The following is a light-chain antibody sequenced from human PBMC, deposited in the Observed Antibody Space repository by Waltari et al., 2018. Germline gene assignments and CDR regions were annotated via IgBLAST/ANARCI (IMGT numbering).Light chain of an antibody. J-gene: IGLJ2*01. Sequence: QSALTQPASVSGSPGQSITISCTGTSSDVGSHNLVSWYHQHPGKAPKLMIYEVIKRPSGVSNRFSGSKSGNTASLTIAGLQAEDEADYYCCSHAGSSTVVFGGGTKLTVL. CDR1: SSDVGSHNL. V-gene: IGLV2-23*02. CDR2: EVI. CDR3: CSHAGSSTVV.